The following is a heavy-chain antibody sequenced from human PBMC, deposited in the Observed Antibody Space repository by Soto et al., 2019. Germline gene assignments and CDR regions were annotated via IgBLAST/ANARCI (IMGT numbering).Heavy chain of an antibody. Sequence: PGEALKISCKGSGYSFTSYWNSWVRQMPGRGLEWMGRIDPSDSYTNYSPSFQGYVTISADKSISTAYLQWSSLKASDTAMYYCAYSARTYGMDVWGQGTTVTSP. V-gene: IGHV5-10-1*01. CDR2: IDPSDSYT. J-gene: IGHJ6*02. D-gene: IGHD2-15*01. CDR3: AYSARTYGMDV. CDR1: GYSFTSYW.